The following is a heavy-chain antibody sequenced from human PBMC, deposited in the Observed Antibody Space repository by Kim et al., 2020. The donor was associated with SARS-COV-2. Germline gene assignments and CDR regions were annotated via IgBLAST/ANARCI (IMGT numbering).Heavy chain of an antibody. CDR3: ARGGGKRWLLRFLEDHDGGQFDY. CDR1: GGTFSSYA. CDR2: IIPILGIA. D-gene: IGHD3-3*01. V-gene: IGHV1-69*04. Sequence: SVKVSCKASGGTFSSYAISWVRQAPGQGLEWMGRIIPILGIANYAQKFQGRVTITADKSTSTAYMELSSLRSEDTAVYYCARGGGKRWLLRFLEDHDGGQFDYWGQGTLVTVSS. J-gene: IGHJ4*02.